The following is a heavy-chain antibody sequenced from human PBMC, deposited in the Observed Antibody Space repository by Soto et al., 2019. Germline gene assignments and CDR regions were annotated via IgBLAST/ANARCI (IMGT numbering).Heavy chain of an antibody. CDR2: ISYDGSNK. Sequence: QVQLVESGGGVVQPGRSLRLSCAASGFTFSSYGMHWVRQAPGKGLEWVAVISYDGSNKYYADSVKGRFTISRDNSKNTLYLQMNSLRAEDTAVYYCAKGIGYSGYDWGGADAFDIWGQVTMVTVSS. CDR3: AKGIGYSGYDWGGADAFDI. D-gene: IGHD5-12*01. J-gene: IGHJ3*02. CDR1: GFTFSSYG. V-gene: IGHV3-30*18.